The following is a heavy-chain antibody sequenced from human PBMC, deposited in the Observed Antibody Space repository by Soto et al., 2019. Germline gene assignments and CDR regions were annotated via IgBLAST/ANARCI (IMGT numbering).Heavy chain of an antibody. Sequence: QVQLQESGPGLVKPSQTLSLTCNVSGGSISRGGYYWIWIRQHPGKGLEWSGYIYYSGGTYYNPSLKSRVTVSVDTSENQFSLRLSSVTAADTAVYYCARKDSGYADYMDVWGKGTTVTVSS. CDR3: ARKDSGYADYMDV. V-gene: IGHV4-31*03. CDR2: IYYSGGT. D-gene: IGHD5-12*01. CDR1: GGSISRGGYY. J-gene: IGHJ6*03.